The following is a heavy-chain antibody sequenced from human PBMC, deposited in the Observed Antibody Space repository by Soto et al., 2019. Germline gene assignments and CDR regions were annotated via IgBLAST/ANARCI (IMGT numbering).Heavy chain of an antibody. CDR3: AKAINDYYAPLDY. J-gene: IGHJ4*02. V-gene: IGHV3-30-3*01. D-gene: IGHD3-3*01. CDR1: GFTFSSYA. CDR2: ISYYGSNK. Sequence: GGSLRLSCAASGFTFSSYAMHWVRQAPGKGLEWVAVISYYGSNKYYADSVKGRFTISRDNSKNTLYVQMDSLRAEDTAVYYCAKAINDYYAPLDYWGQGMRVTVSS.